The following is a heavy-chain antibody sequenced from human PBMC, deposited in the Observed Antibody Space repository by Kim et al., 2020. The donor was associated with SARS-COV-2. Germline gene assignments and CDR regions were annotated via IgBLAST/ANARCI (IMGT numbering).Heavy chain of an antibody. J-gene: IGHJ4*02. CDR1: GGSISSSSYY. Sequence: SETLSLTCTVSGGSISSSSYYWGWIRQPPGKGLEWIGSIYYSGSTYYNPSLKSRVTISVDTSKNQFSLKLSSVTAADTAVYYCARGGVAARAGFDYWGQGTLVTVSS. V-gene: IGHV4-39*01. CDR3: ARGGVAARAGFDY. D-gene: IGHD6-6*01. CDR2: IYYSGST.